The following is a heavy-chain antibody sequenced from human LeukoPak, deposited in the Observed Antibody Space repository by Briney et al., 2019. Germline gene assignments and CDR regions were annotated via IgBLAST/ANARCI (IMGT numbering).Heavy chain of an antibody. D-gene: IGHD3-10*01. J-gene: IGHJ3*02. CDR2: INRISSYI. V-gene: IGHV3-21*01. CDR3: ARYGGGHWAFDI. Sequence: GGSLRLSCAASGFTFRSYSMNWVRQAPGKGLEWVSSINRISSYIFYTDSVKGRFTTHRDNTKNSLYLQMNGLRAEDTAVYYCARYGGGHWAFDIWGQGTMVTVPS. CDR1: GFTFRSYS.